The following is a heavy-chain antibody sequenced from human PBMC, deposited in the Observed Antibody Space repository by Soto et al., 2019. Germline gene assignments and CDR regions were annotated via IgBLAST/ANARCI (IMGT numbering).Heavy chain of an antibody. V-gene: IGHV3-30*03. D-gene: IGHD3-10*02. CDR3: SIVRVAGSALDH. CDR2: LSYDGSET. J-gene: IGHJ4*02. CDR1: GFIFSNNG. Sequence: VGSLRLSCAGSGFIFSNNGMHWVRQTPGKGLEWVAFLSYDGSETFYADSVKGRFTVSRDNSKNTLFLHMRNLRRDDTAVYYCSIVRVAGSALDHWGQGTLVTVSS.